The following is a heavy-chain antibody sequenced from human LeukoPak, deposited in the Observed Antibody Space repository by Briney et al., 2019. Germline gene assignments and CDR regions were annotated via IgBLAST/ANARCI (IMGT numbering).Heavy chain of an antibody. CDR2: MNPNSGNT. CDR3: AKVGAAAHNWFDP. V-gene: IGHV1-8*01. J-gene: IGHJ5*02. D-gene: IGHD6-13*01. CDR1: GYTFTSYD. Sequence: EASVKVSCKASGYTFTSYDINWVRQATGQGLEWMGWMNPNSGNTGYAQKFQGRVTMTRNTSISTAYMELSSLRSEDTAVYYCAKVGAAAHNWFDPWGQGTLVTVSS.